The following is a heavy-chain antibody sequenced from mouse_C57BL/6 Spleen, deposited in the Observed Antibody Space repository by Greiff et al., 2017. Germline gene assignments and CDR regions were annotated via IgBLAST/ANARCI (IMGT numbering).Heavy chain of an antibody. V-gene: IGHV5-9-1*02. Sequence: EVKLVESGEGLVKPGGSLKLSCAASGFTFSSYAMSWVRQTPEKRLEWVAYISRGSDCINYADTVKGRVTISRDNARNTLYLQLSSLKSEDTAMYYCTRVHIYDGYYDYWGQGTTLTVSS. CDR3: TRVHIYDGYYDY. CDR2: ISRGSDCI. J-gene: IGHJ2*01. D-gene: IGHD2-3*01. CDR1: GFTFSSYA.